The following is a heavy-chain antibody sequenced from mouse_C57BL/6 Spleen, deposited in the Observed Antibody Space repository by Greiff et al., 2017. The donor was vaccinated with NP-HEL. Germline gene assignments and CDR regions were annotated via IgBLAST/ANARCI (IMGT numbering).Heavy chain of an antibody. CDR3: ARYRGNDWYFDV. V-gene: IGHV1-76*01. CDR1: GYTFTDYY. J-gene: IGHJ1*03. CDR2: IYPGSGNT. D-gene: IGHD2-1*01. Sequence: VQVVESGAELVRPGASVKLSCKASGYTFTDYYINWVKQRPGQGLEWIARIYPGSGNTYYNEKFKGKATLTAEKSSSTAYMQLSSLTSEDSAVYFCARYRGNDWYFDVWGTGTTVTVSS.